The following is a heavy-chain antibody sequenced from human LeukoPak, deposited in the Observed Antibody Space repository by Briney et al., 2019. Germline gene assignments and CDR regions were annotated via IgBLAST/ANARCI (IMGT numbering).Heavy chain of an antibody. V-gene: IGHV1-46*01. CDR1: GYTFTSYY. CDR3: ARGEDSIAAAGTNWFDP. J-gene: IGHJ5*02. CDR2: INPNGGST. D-gene: IGHD6-13*01. Sequence: ASVKVSCKASGYTFTSYYMHWVRQAPGQGLEWLGIINPNGGSTSYAQKFQGRVTMTRDTSTSTVYMELSSLRSEDTAVYYCARGEDSIAAAGTNWFDPWGQGTLVTVSS.